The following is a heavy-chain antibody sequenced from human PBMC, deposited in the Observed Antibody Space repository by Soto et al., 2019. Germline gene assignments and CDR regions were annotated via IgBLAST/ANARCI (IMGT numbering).Heavy chain of an antibody. CDR1: GFTFSSYW. J-gene: IGHJ4*02. V-gene: IGHV3-7*05. CDR3: AREWFGESTLSPPFDY. CDR2: IKQDGSEK. Sequence: GGSLRLSCAASGFTFSSYWMSWVRQAPGKGLEWVANIKQDGSEKYYVDSVKGRFTISRDNAKNSLYLQMNSLRAEDTAVYYCAREWFGESTLSPPFDYWGQGTLVTVSS. D-gene: IGHD3-10*01.